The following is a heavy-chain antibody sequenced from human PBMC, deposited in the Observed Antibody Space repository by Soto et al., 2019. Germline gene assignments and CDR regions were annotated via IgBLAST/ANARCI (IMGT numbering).Heavy chain of an antibody. CDR2: IYYSGST. Sequence: QVQLQESGPGLVKPSETLSLTCTVSGGSISSYYWSWIRQPPGKGLEWIGYIYYSGSTNYNPSLKSRVTISVDTSKNPLALKLSSVTAADTAVYYCARQGQGSTPRSGAFDIWGQGTMVTVSS. CDR3: ARQGQGSTPRSGAFDI. J-gene: IGHJ3*02. D-gene: IGHD2-2*01. V-gene: IGHV4-59*08. CDR1: GGSISSYY.